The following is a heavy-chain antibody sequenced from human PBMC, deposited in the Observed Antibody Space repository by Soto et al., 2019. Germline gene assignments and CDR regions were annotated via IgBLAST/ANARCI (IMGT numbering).Heavy chain of an antibody. J-gene: IGHJ6*02. D-gene: IGHD3-3*01. Sequence: GGSLRLSCAASGFTFSSYSMNWVRQAPGKGLEWVSSISSSSSYIYYADSVKGRFTISRDNAKNSLYLQMNSLRAEDTAVYYCARVGYYDFWSGYSGYYYYYGMDVWGQGTTVTVSS. CDR3: ARVGYYDFWSGYSGYYYYYGMDV. V-gene: IGHV3-21*01. CDR2: ISSSSSYI. CDR1: GFTFSSYS.